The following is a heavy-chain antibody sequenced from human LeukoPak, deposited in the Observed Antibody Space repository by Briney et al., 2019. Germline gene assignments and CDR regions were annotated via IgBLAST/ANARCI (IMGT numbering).Heavy chain of an antibody. V-gene: IGHV1-58*02. CDR3: AAAGIVAAGHDAFDI. CDR2: IVVGSGNT. J-gene: IGHJ3*02. D-gene: IGHD6-13*01. Sequence: ASVKVSCKASGFTFTSSAMQWVRQARGQRLEWIGWIVVGSGNTNYAQKFQEGVTITRDMSTSTAYMELSSLRSEDTAVYYCAAAGIVAAGHDAFDIWGQGTMVTVSS. CDR1: GFTFTSSA.